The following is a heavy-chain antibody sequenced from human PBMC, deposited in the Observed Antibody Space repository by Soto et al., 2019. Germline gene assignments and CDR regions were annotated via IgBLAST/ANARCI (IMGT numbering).Heavy chain of an antibody. V-gene: IGHV3-23*01. J-gene: IGHJ3*02. CDR3: APHVSCSGGSCQYDAFAI. Sequence: EVQVLESGGGLVQPGGSLRLSCEGSGFTVTSHAMTWIRQAPGKGPEWVSTITAAGGTYYADSVKGRFAMSRDTSETTLYVQMNSLGAGDTAAYYCAPHVSCSGGSCQYDAFAIRGQGTMVTVSS. D-gene: IGHD2-15*01. CDR1: GFTVTSHA. CDR2: ITAAGGT.